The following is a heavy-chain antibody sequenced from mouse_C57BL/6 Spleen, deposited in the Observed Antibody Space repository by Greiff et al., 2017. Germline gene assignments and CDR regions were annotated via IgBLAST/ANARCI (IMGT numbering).Heavy chain of an antibody. Sequence: EVQLQQSGAELVRPGASVKLSCTASGFNIKDDYMHWVKQRPEQGLEWIGWIDPENGDTEYASKFQGKATITADTSSNTAYLQLSSLTSEDTAVYYCTTDSNHAMDYWGQGTSVTVSS. J-gene: IGHJ4*01. CDR3: TTDSNHAMDY. V-gene: IGHV14-4*01. D-gene: IGHD2-5*01. CDR1: GFNIKDDY. CDR2: IDPENGDT.